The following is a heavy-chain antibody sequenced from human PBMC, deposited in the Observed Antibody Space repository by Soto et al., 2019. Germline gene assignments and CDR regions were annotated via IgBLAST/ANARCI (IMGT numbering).Heavy chain of an antibody. Sequence: QVQVVESGGGVVQPGRSLRLSCAASGFDFSMYGMHWVRQAPGRGLEWVAVIWYDGSDKYYADSVKGRFTISRDNSQNTVYLQMNSLRVEDTAVYYCARDRRASSSWYGNFDYWGQGTLVTVSS. J-gene: IGHJ4*02. CDR2: IWYDGSDK. CDR3: ARDRRASSSWYGNFDY. D-gene: IGHD6-13*01. CDR1: GFDFSMYG. V-gene: IGHV3-33*01.